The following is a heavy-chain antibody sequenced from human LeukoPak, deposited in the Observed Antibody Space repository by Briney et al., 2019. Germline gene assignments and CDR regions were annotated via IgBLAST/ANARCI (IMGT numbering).Heavy chain of an antibody. CDR2: ITSGSISI. J-gene: IGHJ4*02. D-gene: IGHD5-12*01. Sequence: SGGSLRLSCGASGVSFNTYSVNWVREARGEGGEWFSYITSGSISIYYADSVKGRFTISRDNAKNSLYLQMNRLRVEDTAVYYCARGKYGGYFIDYWGQGTLVTVSS. V-gene: IGHV3-48*04. CDR1: GVSFNTYS. CDR3: ARGKYGGYFIDY.